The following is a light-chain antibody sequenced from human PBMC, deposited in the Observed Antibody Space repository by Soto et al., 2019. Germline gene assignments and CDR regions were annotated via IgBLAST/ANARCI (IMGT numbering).Light chain of an antibody. V-gene: IGLV2-23*01. Sequence: QSVLTQPASVSGSPGQSITISCTGTSSDIGSYNLVSWYQQHPGKAPKLIIYGDSKRPSGVSDRFSGSKSGNTASLTISELQAEDEADYYCCSFAGRSYVFGTGTKVTVL. CDR1: SSDIGSYNL. CDR2: GDS. CDR3: CSFAGRSYV. J-gene: IGLJ1*01.